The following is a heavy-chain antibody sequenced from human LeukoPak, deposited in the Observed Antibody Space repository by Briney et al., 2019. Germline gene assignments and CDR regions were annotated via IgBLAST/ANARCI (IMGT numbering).Heavy chain of an antibody. V-gene: IGHV4-39*01. D-gene: IGHD3-9*01. Sequence: SETLSLTCTVSGGSISSSSYYWGWIRQPPGKGLEWIGSIYYSGSTYYNPSLKSRVTISVDTSKNQFSLKLSSVTAADTAVYYCARHRPRIPSNIRYPRPFDPWGQGTLVTVSS. CDR1: GGSISSSSYY. CDR2: IYYSGST. CDR3: ARHRPRIPSNIRYPRPFDP. J-gene: IGHJ5*02.